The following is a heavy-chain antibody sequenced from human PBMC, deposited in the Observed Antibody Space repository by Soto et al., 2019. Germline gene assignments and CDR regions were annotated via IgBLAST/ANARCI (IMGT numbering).Heavy chain of an antibody. D-gene: IGHD3-22*01. V-gene: IGHV4-59*08. CDR1: GVSIISYY. Sequence: SETLSLTCTVSGVSIISYYWSWIRQPPGKGLEWIGYIYYSGSTNYNPSLKSRVTISVDTSKNQFSLKLSSVTAADTAVYYCARLPHYYDSSGYYNWVDPWGQGPLVTVS. CDR2: IYYSGST. CDR3: ARLPHYYDSSGYYNWVDP. J-gene: IGHJ5*02.